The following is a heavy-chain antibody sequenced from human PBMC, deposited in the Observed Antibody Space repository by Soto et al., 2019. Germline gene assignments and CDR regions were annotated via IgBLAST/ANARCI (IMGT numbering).Heavy chain of an antibody. D-gene: IGHD2-15*01. J-gene: IGHJ4*02. V-gene: IGHV4-39*01. Sequence: SETLSLTCTVSGGSINSNNYYWAWIRQPPGKGLAWIASIYYDGSTYYNPSLKSRVTVSIDTSKNQFSLRLRSVTAADTAIYYCAKVVVAATRHTDFDSWGQGTLVTVSS. CDR3: AKVVVAATRHTDFDS. CDR2: IYYDGST. CDR1: GGSINSNNYY.